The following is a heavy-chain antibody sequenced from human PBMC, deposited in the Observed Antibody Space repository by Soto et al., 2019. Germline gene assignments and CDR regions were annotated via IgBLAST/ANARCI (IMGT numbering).Heavy chain of an antibody. CDR1: GFIFSPYG. Sequence: GGSLRLSCAASGFIFSPYGIHWVRQAPGKGLEWVALIRNDGSDKYYAESVTGRFTISRDNSKNTVYLQMNSLRAEDTALYFCARAPRMAPFDYWGQGTLVTVSS. V-gene: IGHV3-33*01. J-gene: IGHJ4*02. CDR3: ARAPRMAPFDY. CDR2: IRNDGSDK.